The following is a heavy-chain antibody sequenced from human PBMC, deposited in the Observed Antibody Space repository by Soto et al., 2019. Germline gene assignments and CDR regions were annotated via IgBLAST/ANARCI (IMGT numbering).Heavy chain of an antibody. V-gene: IGHV4-59*08. J-gene: IGHJ4*01. CDR1: GDSISTDY. Sequence: PSETLSLTCTVSGDSISTDYWSWIRQPPGKGLEWIGYIYYSGSTNYNPSLKSRVTISVDTSKNTLFLHMNSLRTDDTAVYFCARPDRDGYNYDYWGQGTLVTVSS. CDR3: ARPDRDGYNYDY. CDR2: IYYSGST. D-gene: IGHD5-12*01.